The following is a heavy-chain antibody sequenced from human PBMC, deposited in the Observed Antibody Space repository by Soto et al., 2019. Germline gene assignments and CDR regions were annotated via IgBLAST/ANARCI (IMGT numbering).Heavy chain of an antibody. CDR3: VRGNMREMTRILRDTWFDP. J-gene: IGHJ5*02. Sequence: QVQLVQSGAEVKKPGSSVKVSCKASGGAFNSHAINWVRQAPGQGLEWLGGIRPILGTTNNAQKFQGRVTITADESTRTAYIELSSLRSEDTAVYYCVRGNMREMTRILRDTWFDPSGPGTLVTVSS. CDR1: GGAFNSHA. CDR2: IRPILGTT. V-gene: IGHV1-69*01. D-gene: IGHD3-9*01.